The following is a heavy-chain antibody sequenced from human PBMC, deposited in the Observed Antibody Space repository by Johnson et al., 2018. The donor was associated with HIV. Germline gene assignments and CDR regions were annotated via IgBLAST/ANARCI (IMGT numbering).Heavy chain of an antibody. CDR3: ARDQSEVDAFDI. CDR1: GFTFSSYA. J-gene: IGHJ3*02. CDR2: ISYDGSNK. Sequence: QVQLVESGGGVVQPGRSLRLSCAASGFTFSSYAMHWVRQAPGKGLEWVAVISYDGSNKYYADSVKGRFTISRDNSKNTLYLQMNSLRAEDTAVYYCARDQSEVDAFDIWGQGTMVTVSS. V-gene: IGHV3-30-3*01.